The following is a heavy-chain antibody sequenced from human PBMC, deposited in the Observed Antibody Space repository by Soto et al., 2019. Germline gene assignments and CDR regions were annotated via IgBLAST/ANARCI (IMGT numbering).Heavy chain of an antibody. CDR1: VGSISSYY. V-gene: IGHV4-59*08. J-gene: IGHJ4*02. Sequence: SETLSLTCTVSVGSISSYYWSWIRQPPGKGLEWIGYIYYSGSTNYNPSLKSRVTISVDTSKNQFSLTLYSVTAADTAVYYCARTTGRHLDFWGQGILVTVSS. D-gene: IGHD4-4*01. CDR2: IYYSGST. CDR3: ARTTGRHLDF.